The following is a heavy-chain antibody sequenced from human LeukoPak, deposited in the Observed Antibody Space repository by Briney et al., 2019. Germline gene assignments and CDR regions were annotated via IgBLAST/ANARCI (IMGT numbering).Heavy chain of an antibody. CDR3: AKDRASSRYNGLDV. CDR1: GFTFSTYA. V-gene: IGHV3-23*01. CDR2: ISGNSGTT. D-gene: IGHD5-18*01. Sequence: PGGSLRLSCAASGFTFSTYAMSWVRQAPGKGLEWVSAISGNSGTTNYADSVKGRFTISRDNSKNTVYLQMNSLGVEDTARYYCAKDRASSRYNGLDVWGQGTTVTVSS. J-gene: IGHJ6*02.